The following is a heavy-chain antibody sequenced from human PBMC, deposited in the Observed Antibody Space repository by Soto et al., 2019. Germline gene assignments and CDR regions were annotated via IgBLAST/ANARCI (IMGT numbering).Heavy chain of an antibody. CDR2: FDPEDGET. J-gene: IGHJ4*02. Sequence: ASVNVSCKVSGYTLTELSMHWVRQAPGKGLEWMGGFDPEDGETIYAQKFQGRVTMTEDTSTDTAYMELSSLRSEDTAVYYCATDIEGSIAALKSSYWGQATLVTVSS. CDR3: ATDIEGSIAALKSSY. D-gene: IGHD6-6*01. CDR1: GYTLTELS. V-gene: IGHV1-24*01.